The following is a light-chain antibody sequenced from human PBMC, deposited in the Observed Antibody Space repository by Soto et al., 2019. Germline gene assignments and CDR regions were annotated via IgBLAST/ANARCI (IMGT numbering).Light chain of an antibody. CDR3: GSITRSSTSV. CDR1: SGDVGGFEY. Sequence: QSVLSQPASVSGSPGQSITISCAWSSGDVGGFEYVSWYQHQPGKAPKLTIYDVTKRPSGVSNRFSGSKSGNTASLTISGIQAEDEGDYYCGSITRSSTSVFGTGTKVTVL. V-gene: IGLV2-14*01. J-gene: IGLJ1*01. CDR2: DVT.